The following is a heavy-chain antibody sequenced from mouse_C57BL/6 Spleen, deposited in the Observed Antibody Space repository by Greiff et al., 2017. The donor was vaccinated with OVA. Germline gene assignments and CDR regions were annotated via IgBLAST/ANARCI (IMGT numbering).Heavy chain of an antibody. CDR3: ARNYDYDGTWFAY. D-gene: IGHD2-4*01. J-gene: IGHJ3*01. Sequence: EVQRVESGAELVKPGASVTLSCTASGFNIKDYYMHWVKQRTEQGLEWIGRIDPEDGETKYAPKFQGKATITADTSSNTAYLQLSSLTSEDTAVYYCARNYDYDGTWFAYWGQGTLVTVSA. V-gene: IGHV14-2*01. CDR2: IDPEDGET. CDR1: GFNIKDYY.